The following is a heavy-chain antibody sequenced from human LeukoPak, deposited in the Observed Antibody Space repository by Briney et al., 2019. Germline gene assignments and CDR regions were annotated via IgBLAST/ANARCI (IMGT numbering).Heavy chain of an antibody. CDR3: ARRDYYDSSGYPHWYFDL. Sequence: GESLKISCKGSGYSFTRYWIGWVRQMPGKGLEWMGIIYPGDSDTRYSPSFQGQVTISADKSISTAYLQWSSLKASDTAMYYCARRDYYDSSGYPHWYFDLWGRGTLVTVSS. D-gene: IGHD3-22*01. J-gene: IGHJ2*01. CDR1: GYSFTRYW. V-gene: IGHV5-51*01. CDR2: IYPGDSDT.